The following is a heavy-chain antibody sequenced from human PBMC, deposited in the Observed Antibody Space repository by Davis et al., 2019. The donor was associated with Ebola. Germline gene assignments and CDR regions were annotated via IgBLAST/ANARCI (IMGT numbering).Heavy chain of an antibody. CDR3: ARRSITGTDFDY. V-gene: IGHV3-30-3*01. J-gene: IGHJ4*02. CDR2: ISYDGSNK. CDR1: GFTFSSYA. Sequence: GESLKISCAASGFTFSSYAMHWVRQAPGKGLEWVAVISYDGSNKYYADSVKGRFTISRDNSKNTLYLQMNSLRAEDTAVYYCARRSITGTDFDYWGQGTLVTVSS. D-gene: IGHD1/OR15-1a*01.